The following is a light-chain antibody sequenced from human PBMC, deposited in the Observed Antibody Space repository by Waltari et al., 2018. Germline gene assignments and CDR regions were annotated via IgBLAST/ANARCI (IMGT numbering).Light chain of an antibody. CDR3: QHYKTSSRT. CDR2: KAS. V-gene: IGKV1-5*03. CDR1: QSIDSW. J-gene: IGKJ1*01. Sequence: DIQMTQSPSTLSASVGDRVTITCRASQSIDSWLAWYQQRPGKVPNPLIYKASSLESGVPSRFSGSGSGTEFTLTISSLQPDDFATYYCQHYKTSSRTFGQGTKVEIK.